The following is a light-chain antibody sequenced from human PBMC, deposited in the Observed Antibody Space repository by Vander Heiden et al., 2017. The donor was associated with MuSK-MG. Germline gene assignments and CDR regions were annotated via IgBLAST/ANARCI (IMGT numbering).Light chain of an antibody. Sequence: EVVMNQSPDTLSLSPGERATLSCRARQSISRSLAWYQQKPGQAPRLLIYEASTRATGIPTRFSGGGFGTDFTLTISSLEPEDLAVYYCQQRSNWPISITFGQGTRLEIK. V-gene: IGKV3-11*01. J-gene: IGKJ5*01. CDR3: QQRSNWPISIT. CDR2: EAS. CDR1: QSISRS.